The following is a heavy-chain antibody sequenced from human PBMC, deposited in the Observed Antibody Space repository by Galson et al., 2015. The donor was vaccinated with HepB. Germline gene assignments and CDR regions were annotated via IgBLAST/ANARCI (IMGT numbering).Heavy chain of an antibody. D-gene: IGHD3-3*02. J-gene: IGHJ4*02. V-gene: IGHV3-7*01. CDR1: GFTFSTHW. CDR2: INEDGSDR. Sequence: SLRLSCAASGFTFSTHWMSWVRQAPGKGLEWVANINEDGSDRYYVDSVKGRFTISRDNAENSLYLQMNSLRAEDTAVYYCASRIFGGPFDYWGQGTLVTVSS. CDR3: ASRIFGGPFDY.